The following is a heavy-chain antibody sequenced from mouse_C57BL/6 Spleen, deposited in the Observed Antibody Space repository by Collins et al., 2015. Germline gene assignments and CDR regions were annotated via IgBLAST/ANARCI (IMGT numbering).Heavy chain of an antibody. V-gene: IGHV1-26*01. CDR2: INPNYGGT. CDR3: ARWAYYGAMDY. Sequence: EVQLQQSGPELVKPGASVKISCKASGYTFTDFYMNWVKQSHGKSLEWIGDINPNYGGTSYSQKFKGKATLTVDKSSNTAYMELRSLTSDDSAVYYCARWAYYGAMDYWGQGTSVTVSS. CDR1: GYTFTDFY. D-gene: IGHD2-10*01. J-gene: IGHJ4*01.